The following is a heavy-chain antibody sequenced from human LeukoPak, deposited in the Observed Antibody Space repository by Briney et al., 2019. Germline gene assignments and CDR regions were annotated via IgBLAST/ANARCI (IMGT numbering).Heavy chain of an antibody. CDR3: ATVASPNNWFDP. CDR1: GFTFSSYS. V-gene: IGHV3-21*04. Sequence: GGSLRLSCAASGFTFSSYSMNWVRQAPGKGLEWVSSISSSSSTIYYADSVKGRFTISRDNAKNSLYLQMNSLRAEDTAVYYCATVASPNNWFDPWGQGTLVTVSS. J-gene: IGHJ5*02. CDR2: ISSSSSTI. D-gene: IGHD5-12*01.